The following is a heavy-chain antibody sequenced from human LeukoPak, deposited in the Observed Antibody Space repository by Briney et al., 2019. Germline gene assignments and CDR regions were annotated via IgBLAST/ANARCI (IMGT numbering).Heavy chain of an antibody. V-gene: IGHV3-23*01. Sequence: GGSLRLSCAASGCTISSSAMSWVRQAPGQGLEWVSAISGSGGSTYYADSVKGRFTISRDNSKSTLYLQMNSLGAEHSDRYCCGKVQGRCDSSGYPLDYWGQGTLVTVSS. D-gene: IGHD3-22*01. J-gene: IGHJ4*02. CDR1: GCTISSSA. CDR3: GKVQGRCDSSGYPLDY. CDR2: ISGSGGST.